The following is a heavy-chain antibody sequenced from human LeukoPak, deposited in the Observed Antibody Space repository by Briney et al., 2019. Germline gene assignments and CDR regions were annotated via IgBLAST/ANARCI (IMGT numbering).Heavy chain of an antibody. V-gene: IGHV4-59*01. Sequence: PSETLSLTCTVSGGSISSYYWSWIRQPPGKGLEWIGYIYYSGSTNYNHSLKSRVTISVDTSKNQFSLKLSSVTAADTAVYYCARVLDGDYEERVAFDIWGQGTMVTVSS. CDR1: GGSISSYY. CDR3: ARVLDGDYEERVAFDI. D-gene: IGHD4-17*01. CDR2: IYYSGST. J-gene: IGHJ3*02.